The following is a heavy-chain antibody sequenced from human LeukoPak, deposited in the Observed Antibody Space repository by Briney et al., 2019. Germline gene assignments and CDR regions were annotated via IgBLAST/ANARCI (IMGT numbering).Heavy chain of an antibody. CDR1: GGSISSSSYY. CDR3: ARVKWSGYYLDY. CDR2: IYYSGST. V-gene: IGHV4-61*05. J-gene: IGHJ4*02. D-gene: IGHD3-3*01. Sequence: SETLSLTCTVSGGSISSSSYYWGWIRQPPGKGLEWIGYIYYSGSTNYNPSLKSRVTISVDTSKNQFSLKLSSVTAADTAVYYCARVKWSGYYLDYWGQGTLVTVSS.